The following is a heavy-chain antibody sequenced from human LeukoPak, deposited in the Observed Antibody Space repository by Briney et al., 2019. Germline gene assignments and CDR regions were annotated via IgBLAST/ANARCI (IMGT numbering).Heavy chain of an antibody. J-gene: IGHJ4*02. CDR3: AKHRFESGGYHSTD. CDR2: ITNDGSST. CDR1: GLTFSSHW. Sequence: GGSLRLSCAASGLTFSSHWMHWVRQAPGKGLVWVSRITNDGSSTTYADSVKGRFTISRDNAKNMLYLQVNSLRAEDTAVYYCAKHRFESGGYHSTDWGQGTLVTVSS. V-gene: IGHV3-74*01. D-gene: IGHD3-22*01.